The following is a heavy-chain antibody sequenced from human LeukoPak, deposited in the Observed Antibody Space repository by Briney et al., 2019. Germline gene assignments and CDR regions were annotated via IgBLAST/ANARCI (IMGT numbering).Heavy chain of an antibody. CDR1: GGSFSGYY. CDR3: ARALFYDSSGYYSYFDY. Sequence: SETLSLTCAVYGGSFSGYYWSWIRQPPGKGLEWIGEINHSGSTNYNPSLKSRVTISVDTSKNQFSLKLSSVTAADTAVYYCARALFYDSSGYYSYFDYWGQGTLVTVSS. V-gene: IGHV4-34*01. CDR2: INHSGST. D-gene: IGHD3-22*01. J-gene: IGHJ4*02.